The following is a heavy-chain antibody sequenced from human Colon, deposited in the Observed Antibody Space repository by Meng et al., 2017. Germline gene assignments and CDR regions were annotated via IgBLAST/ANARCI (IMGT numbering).Heavy chain of an antibody. CDR3: ARDFHSTMTVFDS. J-gene: IGHJ4*02. Sequence: QVQLQESGPGLVRSCGTLTLTCAVSGGSITNDNWWSWVRQPPGKGLEWIGEIFHAGNTNYNPSLKSRVTMSLDKSKNQFSLTLTSVTAADTAVYYCARDFHSTMTVFDSWGQGTLVTVSS. V-gene: IGHV4-4*02. CDR1: GGSITNDNW. D-gene: IGHD3-22*01. CDR2: IFHAGNT.